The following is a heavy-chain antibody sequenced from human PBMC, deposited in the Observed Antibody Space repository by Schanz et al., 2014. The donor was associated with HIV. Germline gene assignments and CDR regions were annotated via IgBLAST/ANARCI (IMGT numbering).Heavy chain of an antibody. CDR3: ARGALYYYDSTGYYHLDY. D-gene: IGHD3-22*01. CDR2: IIPLFGTS. V-gene: IGHV1-69*01. Sequence: QVQLVQSGAEVKKPGSSVKVFCRASGGTFINYAFSWVRQAPGQGLEWMGGIIPLFGTSNYAQKFQGRATITADESTSTAYMELSSLRSDDTAVYYCARGALYYYDSTGYYHLDYWGQGTLVTVSS. CDR1: GGTFINYA. J-gene: IGHJ4*02.